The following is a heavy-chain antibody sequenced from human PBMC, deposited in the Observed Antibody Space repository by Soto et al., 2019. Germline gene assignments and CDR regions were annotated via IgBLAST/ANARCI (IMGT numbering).Heavy chain of an antibody. J-gene: IGHJ4*02. CDR1: GGSISSGGYY. V-gene: IGHV4-31*03. CDR2: IYYSGST. Sequence: SETLSLTCTVSGGSISSGGYYWSWIRQHPGKGLEWIGYIYYSGSTYYNPSLKSRVTISVDTSKNQFSLKLSSVTAADTVVYYCARVSYYDSSGYPGFDYWGQGTPVTVSS. D-gene: IGHD3-22*01. CDR3: ARVSYYDSSGYPGFDY.